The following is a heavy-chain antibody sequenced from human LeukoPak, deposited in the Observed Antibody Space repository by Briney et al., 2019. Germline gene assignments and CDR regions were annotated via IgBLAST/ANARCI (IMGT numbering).Heavy chain of an antibody. D-gene: IGHD3-10*01. Sequence: SETLSLTCAVSGSSITSYYWSWIRQPPGKGLEWIGDISNSGTDNYNPSLKSRVTISVDKSKKQVSLRLKSLTAADTAVYFCAGAALTNQYTSGAFHHWGQGTLVTVSS. CDR3: AGAALTNQYTSGAFHH. CDR1: GSSITSYY. J-gene: IGHJ1*01. CDR2: ISNSGTD. V-gene: IGHV4-59*01.